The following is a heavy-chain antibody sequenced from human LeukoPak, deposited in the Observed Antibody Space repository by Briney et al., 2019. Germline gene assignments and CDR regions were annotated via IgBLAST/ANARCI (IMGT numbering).Heavy chain of an antibody. J-gene: IGHJ4*02. CDR2: IHYSGTT. Sequence: SETLSLTCTVSGGSISGYFWSWIRQPPGKGLEWIGHIHYSGTTKYNPSLKSRLTISVDTSKNQFSLKLSTVTAADTAVYYCARHAQTYYSSFDCWGQGTLVTVSS. CDR3: ARHAQTYYSSFDC. V-gene: IGHV4-59*08. D-gene: IGHD3-10*01. CDR1: GGSISGYF.